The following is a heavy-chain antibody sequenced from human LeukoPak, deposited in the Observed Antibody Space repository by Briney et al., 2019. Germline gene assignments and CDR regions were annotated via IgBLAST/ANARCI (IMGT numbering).Heavy chain of an antibody. CDR1: GFTVSSYD. CDR2: IYSGGDT. Sequence: PGGSLRLSCAVFGFTVSSYDMNWVRPAPGKGLEWVSVIYSGGDTYYADSVKGRFTVSRDNSKNTLYLQMNSLRAEDTAVYYCARDSYQGGYSYGYFSRFDYWGQGTLVTVSS. D-gene: IGHD5-18*01. CDR3: ARDSYQGGYSYGYFSRFDY. V-gene: IGHV3-53*01. J-gene: IGHJ4*02.